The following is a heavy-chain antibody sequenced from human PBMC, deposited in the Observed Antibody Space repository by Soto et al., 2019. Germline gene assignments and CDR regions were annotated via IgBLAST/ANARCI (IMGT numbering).Heavy chain of an antibody. CDR3: ARESDYYDSSGSGFDY. CDR2: IYISGST. D-gene: IGHD3-22*01. Sequence: SETLSLTCTVSGGSINSYYWYWIRQPAGKGLEWIGRIYISGSTNYNPSLKSRVTMSIDTSKNQFSLKVSSVTAADTAVYYCARESDYYDSSGSGFDYWGQGSLVTVSS. CDR1: GGSINSYY. J-gene: IGHJ4*02. V-gene: IGHV4-4*07.